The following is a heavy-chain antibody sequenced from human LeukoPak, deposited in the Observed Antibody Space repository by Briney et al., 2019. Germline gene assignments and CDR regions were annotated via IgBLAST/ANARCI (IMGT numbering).Heavy chain of an antibody. CDR3: ARLGRSAFDI. Sequence: GGSLRLSCAASGFTFSSYSMNWVRQAPGKGLEWVSYISSSSTIYYADSVKGRFTISRDNAKNSLYLQMNSLRAEDTAVYYCARLGRSAFDIWGQGTMVTVSS. CDR2: ISSSSTI. V-gene: IGHV3-48*04. CDR1: GFTFSSYS. J-gene: IGHJ3*02.